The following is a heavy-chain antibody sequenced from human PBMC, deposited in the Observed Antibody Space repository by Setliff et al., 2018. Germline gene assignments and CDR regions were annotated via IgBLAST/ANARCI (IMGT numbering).Heavy chain of an antibody. Sequence: KSSETLSLTCTVSGGSISSGSYYWGWIRQPPGKGLEWIGSIYYSGSTYYNPSLKSRVTISVDTSKNQFSLKLSSVTAADTAVYYCARRETYYNFWSGYYAYWGQGTLVTVS. V-gene: IGHV4-39*07. CDR2: IYYSGST. J-gene: IGHJ4*02. D-gene: IGHD3-3*01. CDR1: GGSISSGSYY. CDR3: ARRETYYNFWSGYYAY.